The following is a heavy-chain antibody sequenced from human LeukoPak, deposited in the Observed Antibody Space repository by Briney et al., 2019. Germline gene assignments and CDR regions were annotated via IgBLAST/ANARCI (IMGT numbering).Heavy chain of an antibody. CDR3: ARVFTSAYGLYVY. V-gene: IGHV4-59*02. CDR2: ISNIGSA. J-gene: IGHJ4*02. Sequence: SETLSLTCTVSGGSVSSHYWGWIRQPPGMRLEWIGYISNIGSATYNPSLKTRVTISSETSKNQISLKLSSVTAADTAIYYCARVFTSAYGLYVYWGQGTLVTVSS. CDR1: GGSVSSHY. D-gene: IGHD5-12*01.